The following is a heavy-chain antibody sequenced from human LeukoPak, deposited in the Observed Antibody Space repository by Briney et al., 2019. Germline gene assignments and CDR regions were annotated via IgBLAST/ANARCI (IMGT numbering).Heavy chain of an antibody. V-gene: IGHV1-69*01. CDR2: IIPIFGTA. Sequence: SVKVSCKASGYTFTSYGISWVRQAPGQGLEWMGGIIPIFGTANYAQKFQGRVTITADESTSTAYMELSSLRSEDTAVYYCAGVVTRPGAFDIWGQGTMVTVSS. J-gene: IGHJ3*02. D-gene: IGHD2-21*02. CDR1: GYTFTSYG. CDR3: AGVVTRPGAFDI.